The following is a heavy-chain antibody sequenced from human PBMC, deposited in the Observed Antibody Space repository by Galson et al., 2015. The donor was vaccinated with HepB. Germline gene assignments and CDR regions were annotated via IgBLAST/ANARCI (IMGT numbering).Heavy chain of an antibody. CDR2: VSGSAGDT. CDR3: AKGSGWNDISPDF. J-gene: IGHJ4*02. CDR1: GFTFRNYA. V-gene: IGHV3-23*01. D-gene: IGHD1-1*01. Sequence: SLRLSCAASGFTFRNYAMTWVRQAPGTGLEWLSAVSGSAGDTYYAASVRGRFTISRDNSKNSLYLQLNSLRADDTAVYYCAKGSGWNDISPDFWGQGTLVAVPS.